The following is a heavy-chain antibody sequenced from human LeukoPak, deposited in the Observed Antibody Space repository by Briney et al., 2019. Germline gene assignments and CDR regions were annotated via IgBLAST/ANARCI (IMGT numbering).Heavy chain of an antibody. V-gene: IGHV3-23*01. J-gene: IGHJ4*02. Sequence: PGGALRLSCAASGFTFSSYAMSWVRQAPGKGLEWVSAISGSGGSTYYADSVKGRFTISRDNSKNTLYLQMNSLRAEDTAVYYCAKNQGLWFGELSDYWGQGTLVTVSS. CDR3: AKNQGLWFGELSDY. CDR2: ISGSGGST. D-gene: IGHD3-10*01. CDR1: GFTFSSYA.